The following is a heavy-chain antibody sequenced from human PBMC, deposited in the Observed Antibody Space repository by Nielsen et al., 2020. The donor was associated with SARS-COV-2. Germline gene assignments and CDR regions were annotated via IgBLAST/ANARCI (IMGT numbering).Heavy chain of an antibody. V-gene: IGHV4-59*01. CDR3: ARAYCGGDCYFGYFDL. CDR1: GGSMSSYY. D-gene: IGHD2-21*02. Sequence: SETLSLTCTVSGGSMSSYYWSWIRQPPGKGLEWIGYIYYSGSTNYNPSLKSRVAISLHTSKNQFSLKLSSVTAADTAVYYCARAYCGGDCYFGYFDLWGRGTLVTVSS. J-gene: IGHJ2*01. CDR2: IYYSGST.